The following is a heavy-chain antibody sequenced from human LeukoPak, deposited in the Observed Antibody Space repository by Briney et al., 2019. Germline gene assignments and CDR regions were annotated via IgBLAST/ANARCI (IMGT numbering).Heavy chain of an antibody. V-gene: IGHV4-59*08. CDR1: GGSISSYY. J-gene: IGHJ6*02. Sequence: SETLSLTCTVSGGSISSYYWSWIRQPPGKGLEWIGYIYYSGSTNYNPSLKSRVTISVDTSKNQFSLKLSSVTAADTAVYYCARLGKYYYGMDVWGQGTTVTVSS. CDR3: ARLGKYYYGMDV. CDR2: IYYSGST.